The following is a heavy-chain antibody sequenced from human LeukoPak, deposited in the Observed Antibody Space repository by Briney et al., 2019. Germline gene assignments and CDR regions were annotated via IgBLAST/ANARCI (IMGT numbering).Heavy chain of an antibody. CDR2: ISGSGGST. Sequence: GGSLRLSCAASGFTFSSYAMSWVRQAPGKGLEWVSAISGSGGSTYYADSVKGRFTISRDNSKNTLYLQMNSLRAEDTAVYYCAKSLGACSSTSCSTRYFQHWGQGTLVTVSS. J-gene: IGHJ1*01. V-gene: IGHV3-23*01. D-gene: IGHD2-2*01. CDR3: AKSLGACSSTSCSTRYFQH. CDR1: GFTFSSYA.